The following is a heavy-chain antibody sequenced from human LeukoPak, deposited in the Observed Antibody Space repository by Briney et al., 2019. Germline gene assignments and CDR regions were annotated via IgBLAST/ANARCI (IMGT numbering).Heavy chain of an antibody. V-gene: IGHV4-59*08. CDR2: IYYSGST. CDR1: GGSISSYY. D-gene: IGHD3-22*01. J-gene: IGHJ4*02. CDR3: ASSIPSSGYPLQLDY. Sequence: PSETLSLTCTVSGGSISSYYWSWIRQPPGKGLEWIGYIYYSGSTNYNPSLKSRVTISVDTSKNQFSLKLSSVTAADTAVYYCASSIPSSGYPLQLDYWGQGTLVTVSS.